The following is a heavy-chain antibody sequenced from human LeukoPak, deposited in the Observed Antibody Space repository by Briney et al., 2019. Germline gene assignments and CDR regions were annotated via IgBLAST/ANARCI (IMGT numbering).Heavy chain of an antibody. J-gene: IGHJ6*03. CDR3: ARGRSSMVRGYYYYYMDV. V-gene: IGHV4-59*01. CDR2: IYYSGST. Sequence: SETLSLTCTVSGGSISSYYWSWIRQPPGKGLEWIGYIYYSGSTSYNPSLKSRVTISVDTSKNQFSLKLSSVTAADTAVYYCARGRSSMVRGYYYYYMDVWGKGTTVTISS. CDR1: GGSISSYY. D-gene: IGHD3-10*01.